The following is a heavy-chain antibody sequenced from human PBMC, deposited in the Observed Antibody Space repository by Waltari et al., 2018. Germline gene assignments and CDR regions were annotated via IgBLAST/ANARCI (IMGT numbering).Heavy chain of an antibody. Sequence: EVQVVESGGGLVQPGGSLRLSWAASGLTFSSSWMTWVRQAPGKGLELVANIKPDGSGTYYVDSVKGRFTISRDNTKNSLYLQMSSLRAEDTAVYYCAIGGVETSWYWRYWGQGTLVTVSS. CDR1: GLTFSSSW. J-gene: IGHJ4*02. CDR2: IKPDGSGT. CDR3: AIGGVETSWYWRY. D-gene: IGHD6-13*01. V-gene: IGHV3-7*01.